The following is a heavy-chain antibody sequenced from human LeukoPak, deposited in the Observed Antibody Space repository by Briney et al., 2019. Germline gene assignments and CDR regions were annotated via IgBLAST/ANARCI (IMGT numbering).Heavy chain of an antibody. D-gene: IGHD6-13*01. V-gene: IGHV7-4-1*02. CDR3: ARDRYSSSLARNYYYYGMDV. J-gene: IGHJ6*02. CDR1: GYTFTSYA. CDR2: INTNTGNP. Sequence: ASVKVSCKASGYTFTSYAMNWVRQAPGQGLEWMGWINTNTGNPTYAQGFTGRFVFSLDTSVSTAYLQISSLKAEDTAVYYCARDRYSSSLARNYYYYGMDVWGQGTTVTVSS.